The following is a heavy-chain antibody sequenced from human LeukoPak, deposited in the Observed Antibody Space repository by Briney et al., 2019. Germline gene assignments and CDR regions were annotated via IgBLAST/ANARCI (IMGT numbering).Heavy chain of an antibody. CDR1: GYSISSGYY. J-gene: IGHJ4*02. D-gene: IGHD3-22*01. CDR2: IYHSGST. V-gene: IGHV4-38-2*01. Sequence: PSEALSLTCAVPGYSISSGYYWGWIRQPPGKELEWTGSIYHSGSTYYNPCLKSRVPISVDQSNNHLPLKLNTLTPAATPLYYCARLPSYYASSSYSYWGQGTLVPVSS. CDR3: ARLPSYYASSSYSY.